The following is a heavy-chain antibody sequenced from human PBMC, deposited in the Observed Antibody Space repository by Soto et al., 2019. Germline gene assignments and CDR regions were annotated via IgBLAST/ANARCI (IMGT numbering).Heavy chain of an antibody. J-gene: IGHJ6*02. CDR3: ARDVILGYCSSTSCSHADYYYYGMDV. CDR2: IKQDGSEK. CDR1: GFTFSSYW. D-gene: IGHD2-2*01. Sequence: PGGSLRLSCAASGFTFSSYWMSWVRQAPGKGLEWVANIKQDGSEKYYVDSVKGRFTISRDNAKNSLYLQMNSLRAEDTAVYYCARDVILGYCSSTSCSHADYYYYGMDVWGQGTTVTVSS. V-gene: IGHV3-7*03.